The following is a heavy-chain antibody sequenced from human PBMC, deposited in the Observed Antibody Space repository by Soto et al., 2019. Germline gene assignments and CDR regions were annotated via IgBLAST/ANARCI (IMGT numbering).Heavy chain of an antibody. CDR1: GFTFSSYA. CDR2: ISGSGGST. CDR3: AKQLTVLRFLEWLLVFDY. Sequence: PGGSLRLSCAASGFTFSSYAMSWVRQAPGKGLEWVSAISGSGGSTYYADSVKGRFTISRDNSKNTLYLQMNSLKAEDTAVYYCAKQLTVLRFLEWLLVFDYWGQGTLVTVSS. D-gene: IGHD3-3*01. J-gene: IGHJ4*02. V-gene: IGHV3-23*01.